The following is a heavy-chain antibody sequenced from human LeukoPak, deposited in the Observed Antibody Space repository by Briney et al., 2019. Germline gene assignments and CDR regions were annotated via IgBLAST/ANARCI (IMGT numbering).Heavy chain of an antibody. Sequence: SVKVSCKASGFIFTKYGISWVRQAPGQGLEWMGRIIPILGIANYAQKFQGRVTITADKSTSTAYMELSSLRSEDTAVYYCARDRMNYDSSGYYSDYWGQGTLVTVSS. CDR2: IIPILGIA. D-gene: IGHD3-22*01. CDR3: ARDRMNYDSSGYYSDY. V-gene: IGHV1-69*04. J-gene: IGHJ4*02. CDR1: GFIFTKYG.